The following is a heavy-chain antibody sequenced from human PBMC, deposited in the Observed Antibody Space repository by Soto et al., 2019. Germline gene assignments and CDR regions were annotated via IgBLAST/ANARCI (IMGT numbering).Heavy chain of an antibody. J-gene: IGHJ5*02. CDR2: FDPEDGET. CDR1: GYTLTELS. V-gene: IGHV1-24*01. CDR3: ATGYYYDSSGYYFGRGWFDP. D-gene: IGHD3-22*01. Sequence: ASVKVSCKVSGYTLTELSMHWVRQAPGKGLEWMGGFDPEDGETIYAQKFQGRVTMTEDTSTDTAYMELRSLRSEDTAVYYCATGYYYDSSGYYFGRGWFDPWGQGTLVTVSS.